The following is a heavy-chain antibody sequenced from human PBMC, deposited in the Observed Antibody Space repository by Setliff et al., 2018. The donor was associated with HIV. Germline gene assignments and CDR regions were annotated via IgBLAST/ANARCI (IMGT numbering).Heavy chain of an antibody. CDR1: GYSFATYI. V-gene: IGHV1-18*01. CDR3: ARDPAPSSSASYFQH. CDR2: IFVYNGDT. D-gene: IGHD6-6*01. J-gene: IGHJ1*01. Sequence: ASVKVSCKASGYSFATYIMTWLRQTPGQGLEWMGYIFVYNGDTKYAQKFQDRVRLTADTSTSTAYMELTSLSSDDTAVYYCARDPAPSSSASYFQHWGQGTPVTVSS.